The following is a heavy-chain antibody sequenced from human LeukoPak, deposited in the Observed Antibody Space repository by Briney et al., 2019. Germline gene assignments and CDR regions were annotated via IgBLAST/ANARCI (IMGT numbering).Heavy chain of an antibody. CDR3: ARVSGTSYFNNGGP. J-gene: IGHJ5*02. V-gene: IGHV1-2*02. CDR2: IVADSGGT. CDR1: GYTFTDYY. Sequence: ASVKVSCKAPGYTFTDYYIYWVRQAPGQGLEWMGWIVADSGGTNYAQKFQGRVTMTRDTSISTAYMELSRLRSDDTAVYYCARVSGTSYFNNGGPWGQGSLVTVSS. D-gene: IGHD2-8*01.